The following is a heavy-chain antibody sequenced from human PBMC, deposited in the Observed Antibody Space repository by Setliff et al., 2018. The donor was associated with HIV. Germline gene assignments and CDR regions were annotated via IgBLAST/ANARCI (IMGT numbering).Heavy chain of an antibody. D-gene: IGHD5-18*01. V-gene: IGHV2-5*02. CDR3: AHWIHRRWYFDL. CDR2: IYWDDDK. J-gene: IGHJ2*01. CDR1: GFSLTTSGVG. Sequence: SGPTLVNPTQTLTLTCTFSGFSLTTSGVGVGWIRQPPGKALEWLALIYWDDDKRYSPSLKSRLTITKDTPKNQVVPTMTNMDPVDTATYYCAHWIHRRWYFDLWGRGSLVTVSS.